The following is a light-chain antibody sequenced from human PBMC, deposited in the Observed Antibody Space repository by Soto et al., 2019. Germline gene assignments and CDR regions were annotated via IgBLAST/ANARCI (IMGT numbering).Light chain of an antibody. J-gene: IGKJ5*01. CDR2: CXS. CDR1: YGNRL. V-gene: IGKV1D-12*01. CDR3: QQANSVPST. Sequence: DIHMTQSPSAVAAFFGDRVTLPXRASYGNRLLAWHQHKLGRPPKLXXVCXSSLQSGGPSRFSGSGSGTDFTLTISSLQPEDFATYYCQQANSVPSTFGQGTRLEIK.